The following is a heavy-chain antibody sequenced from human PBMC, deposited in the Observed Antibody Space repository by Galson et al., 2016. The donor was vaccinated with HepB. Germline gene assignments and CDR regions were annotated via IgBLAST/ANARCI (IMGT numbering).Heavy chain of an antibody. J-gene: IGHJ4*02. Sequence: SLRLSCAAPGFTFDTYAMHWVRQAPGKGLEWVSGISWNSGSVGYADSVKGRFTMSRDNAKKSLYLQMNSLRPEDTALYYCTKDSLIHSSSWYSFHYWGQGTLVTVSS. CDR3: TKDSLIHSSSWYSFHY. CDR2: ISWNSGSV. D-gene: IGHD6-13*01. CDR1: GFTFDTYA. V-gene: IGHV3-9*01.